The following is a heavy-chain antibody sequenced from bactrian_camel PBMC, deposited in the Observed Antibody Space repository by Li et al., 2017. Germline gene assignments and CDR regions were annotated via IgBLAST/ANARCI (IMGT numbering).Heavy chain of an antibody. Sequence: VQLVESGGGSVQAGGSLRLSCAASEPASRYCVGWFRQAPGKEREGVATFDSIGATTYADSVKGRFTISQDNAKKTLYLEMSNLKPDDTAIYYCAAGRSLGLWRGAARYAMDSWGKGTQVTVS. CDR1: EPASRYC. D-gene: IGHD3*01. CDR2: FDSIGAT. J-gene: IGHJ7*01. V-gene: IGHV3S55*01.